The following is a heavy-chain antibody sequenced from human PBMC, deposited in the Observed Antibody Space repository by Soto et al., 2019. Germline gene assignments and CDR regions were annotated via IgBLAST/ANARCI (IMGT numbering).Heavy chain of an antibody. J-gene: IGHJ4*02. CDR1: GYTFTSYY. Sequence: QVQLVQSGAEVKKPGASVKVSCKASGYTFTSYYIHWVRQAPGQGLEWMGIINPSGGTTSYAQKFQGRVTRTRDTSTSTVYMELSSLTSEDTAVYYCAREGSGSYRMFGYWGQGTLVTVSS. V-gene: IGHV1-46*01. D-gene: IGHD1-26*01. CDR3: AREGSGSYRMFGY. CDR2: INPSGGTT.